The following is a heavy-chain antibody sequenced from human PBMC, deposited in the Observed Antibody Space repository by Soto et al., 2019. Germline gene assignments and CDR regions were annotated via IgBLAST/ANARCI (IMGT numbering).Heavy chain of an antibody. CDR3: ARGEGYDAFDY. Sequence: QLQLQESGPGLVKPSETLSLTCTVSGGSISSSSYYWGWIRQPPGKGLEWIGSIYYSGSTYYNPSLKSRVTISVDTSKNQFSLKLSSVTAADTAVYYCARGEGYDAFDYWGQGTLVTVSS. CDR1: GGSISSSSYY. J-gene: IGHJ4*02. CDR2: IYYSGST. V-gene: IGHV4-39*01. D-gene: IGHD5-12*01.